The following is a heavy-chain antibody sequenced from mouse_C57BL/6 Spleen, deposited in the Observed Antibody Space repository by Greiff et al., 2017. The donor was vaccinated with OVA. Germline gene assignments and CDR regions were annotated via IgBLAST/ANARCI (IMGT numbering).Heavy chain of an antibody. V-gene: IGHV1-76*01. J-gene: IGHJ2*01. CDR1: GYTFTDYY. D-gene: IGHD1-1*01. CDR3: ARASFITTVVDY. CDR2: IYPGSGNT. Sequence: VQLQQSGAELVRPGASVKLSCKASGYTFTDYYINWVKQRPGQGLEWIARIYPGSGNTYYNEKFKGKATLTAEKSSSTAYMQLSSLTSEDSAVYFCARASFITTVVDYWGQGTTLTVSS.